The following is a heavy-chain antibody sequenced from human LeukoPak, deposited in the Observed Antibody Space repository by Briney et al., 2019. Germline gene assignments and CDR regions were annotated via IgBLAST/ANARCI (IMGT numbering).Heavy chain of an antibody. D-gene: IGHD1-26*01. CDR3: ASGPLYSGSYYKDY. V-gene: IGHV3-23*01. Sequence: PGGSLRLSCAASGFIFSSYSMNWVRQAPGKGLEWVSAISGSGGSTYYADSVKGRFTISRDNSKNTLYLQMNSLRAEDTAVYYCASGPLYSGSYYKDYWGQGTLVTVSS. J-gene: IGHJ4*02. CDR2: ISGSGGST. CDR1: GFIFSSYS.